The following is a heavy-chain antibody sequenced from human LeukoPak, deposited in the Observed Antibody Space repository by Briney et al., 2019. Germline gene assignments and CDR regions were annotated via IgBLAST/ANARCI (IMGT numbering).Heavy chain of an antibody. CDR3: ARQRFGVRCGLDV. D-gene: IGHD3-10*01. Sequence: SETLSLTCAVYGGSFSGYYWSWIRQPPGKGLEWIGEINHSGSTNYNPSLKSRVTISVDTSKNQFSLKLSSVTAADTAVYYCARQRFGVRCGLDVWGKGTTVTVSS. J-gene: IGHJ6*04. CDR1: GGSFSGYY. CDR2: INHSGST. V-gene: IGHV4-34*01.